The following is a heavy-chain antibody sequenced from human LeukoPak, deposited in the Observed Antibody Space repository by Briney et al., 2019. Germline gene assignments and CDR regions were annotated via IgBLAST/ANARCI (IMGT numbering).Heavy chain of an antibody. D-gene: IGHD1-26*01. Sequence: PGGSLRLSCAASGFTFSNYEMNWVRQAPGKGLEWVSYITSSGSNERYADSVKGRFTISRDNAKNSLVLQMNSLRVDDSAVYYCARIMVGVNPVPDYWGQGTLVTVSS. CDR2: ITSSGSNE. J-gene: IGHJ4*02. CDR1: GFTFSNYE. V-gene: IGHV3-48*03. CDR3: ARIMVGVNPVPDY.